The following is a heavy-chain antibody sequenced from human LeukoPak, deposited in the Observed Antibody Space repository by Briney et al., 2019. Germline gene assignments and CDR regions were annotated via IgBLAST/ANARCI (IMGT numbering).Heavy chain of an antibody. CDR1: GFTFSSYG. Sequence: GGSLRLSCAATGFTFSSYGMHWFRQAPGQGLVWVSRINQDETKAYADSVKGRFTVSRDNAKNMMYLQLNGLRAEDTAVYFCGRGGDGIDVWGQGTTVIVSS. CDR3: GRGGDGIDV. V-gene: IGHV3-74*01. D-gene: IGHD5-24*01. CDR2: INQDETKA. J-gene: IGHJ3*01.